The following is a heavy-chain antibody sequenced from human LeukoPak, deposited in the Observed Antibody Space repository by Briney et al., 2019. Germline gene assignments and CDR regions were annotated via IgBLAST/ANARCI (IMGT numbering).Heavy chain of an antibody. CDR3: ARAVHYYYYMDV. J-gene: IGHJ6*03. Sequence: GGSLRLSCAASGFTFTTYWMSWARQAPGKGLEWVANIKQDGTEKYYVDSVKGRFTISRDNAKNSLYLQMNSLRAEDTAVYYCARAVHYYYYMDVWGKGTTVTVSS. CDR1: GFTFTTYW. CDR2: IKQDGTEK. V-gene: IGHV3-7*01.